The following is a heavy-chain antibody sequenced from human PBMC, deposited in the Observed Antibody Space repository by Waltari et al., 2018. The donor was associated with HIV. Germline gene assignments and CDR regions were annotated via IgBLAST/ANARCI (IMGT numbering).Heavy chain of an antibody. Sequence: QVQLQQSGPGLVKPSQTLSLTCAISGDSVSSTSAAWTCIRQSPSRGLEWLGKTYYRSKWYNDYAVTVKSRITINPDTSKNQFSLQLNSVTPEDTAVYYCASTYCSCGSCQRYFDYWGQGTLVTVSS. CDR2: TYYRSKWYN. J-gene: IGHJ4*02. V-gene: IGHV6-1*01. D-gene: IGHD2-15*01. CDR3: ASTYCSCGSCQRYFDY. CDR1: GDSVSSTSAA.